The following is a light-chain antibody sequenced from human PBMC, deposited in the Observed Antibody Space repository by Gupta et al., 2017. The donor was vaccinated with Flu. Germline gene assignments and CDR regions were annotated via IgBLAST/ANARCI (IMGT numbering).Light chain of an antibody. V-gene: IGKV4-1*01. J-gene: IGKJ2*01. CDR2: WAS. CDR3: QQYYSVPYT. CDR1: QSVLYSSNNKYY. Sequence: SLGERATINCRYSQSVLYSSNNKYYLAWYQQKPGQPPKLLIYWASIRESGVPDRFSGSGSGTDFTLTINSVQAEDLALYYCQQYYSVPYTFGQGTKLEMK.